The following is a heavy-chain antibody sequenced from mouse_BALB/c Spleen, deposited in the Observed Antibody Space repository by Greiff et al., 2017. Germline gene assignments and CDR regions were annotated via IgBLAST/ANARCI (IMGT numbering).Heavy chain of an antibody. CDR3: ARARGYSYAMDY. CDR2: ISDGGSYT. J-gene: IGHJ4*01. D-gene: IGHD1-2*01. CDR1: GFTFSDYY. Sequence: EVHLVESGGGLVKPGGSLKLSCAASGFTFSDYYMYWVRQTPEKRLEWVATISDGGSYTYYPDSVKGRFTISRDNAKNNLYLQMSSLKSEDTAVYYCARARGYSYAMDYWGQGTSVTVSS. V-gene: IGHV5-4*02.